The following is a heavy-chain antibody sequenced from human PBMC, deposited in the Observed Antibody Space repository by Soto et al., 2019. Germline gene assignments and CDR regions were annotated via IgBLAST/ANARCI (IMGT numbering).Heavy chain of an antibody. CDR2: INHSGST. D-gene: IGHD4-17*01. J-gene: IGHJ6*03. CDR1: GGSFSGYY. V-gene: IGHV4-34*01. CDR3: ARGLSDYGDYGGYYYYYYMDV. Sequence: SETLSLTCAVYGGSFSGYYWSWIRQPPGKGLEWIGEINHSGSTNYNPSLKSRVTISVETSKNQFSLKLSSVTAADTAVYYCARGLSDYGDYGGYYYYYYMDVWGKGTTVTVSS.